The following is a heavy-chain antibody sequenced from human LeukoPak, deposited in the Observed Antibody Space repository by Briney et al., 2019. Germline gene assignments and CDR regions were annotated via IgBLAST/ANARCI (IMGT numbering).Heavy chain of an antibody. J-gene: IGHJ4*02. CDR2: ISHSGGST. CDR1: GFTFDDYA. V-gene: IGHV3-23*01. CDR3: AKVGSGWYRGAFDY. D-gene: IGHD6-19*01. Sequence: PGGSLRLSCAASGFTFDDYAMHWVRQAPGKGLEWVSAISHSGGSTYYADSVKGRFTVSRDNSKNTLYLQMNSLRAEDTAVYYCAKVGSGWYRGAFDYWGQGTLVTVSS.